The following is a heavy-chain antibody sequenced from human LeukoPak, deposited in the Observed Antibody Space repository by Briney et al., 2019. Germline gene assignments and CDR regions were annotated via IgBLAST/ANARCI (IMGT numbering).Heavy chain of an antibody. CDR3: ARGSTSSLTFDY. V-gene: IGHV4-39*07. J-gene: IGHJ4*02. Sequence: SETLSLTCTVSGGSISGSSYYWGWIRQPPGKGLEWIGSIYYSGSTYYNPSLKSRVTISVDTSRNQFSLKLSSVTAADTAVYYCARGSTSSLTFDYWGQGTLVTVSS. CDR2: IYYSGST. D-gene: IGHD2-2*01. CDR1: GGSISGSSYY.